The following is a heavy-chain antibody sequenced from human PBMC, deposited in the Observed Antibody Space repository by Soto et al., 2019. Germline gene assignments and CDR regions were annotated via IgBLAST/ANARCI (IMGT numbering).Heavy chain of an antibody. J-gene: IGHJ4*02. D-gene: IGHD3-3*01. V-gene: IGHV3-23*01. CDR2: INCCGGST. CDR3: VKTHYDVLDY. Sequence: EVQLLESGGGLVQPGGSLRLSCAASGFSFSTYAMSWVRQAPGKGLEWVSAINCCGGSTYYADSVKGRFTISRDDSKNTLYLQMNSLRAEDTAVYYCVKTHYDVLDYWGQGTLVTVSS. CDR1: GFSFSTYA.